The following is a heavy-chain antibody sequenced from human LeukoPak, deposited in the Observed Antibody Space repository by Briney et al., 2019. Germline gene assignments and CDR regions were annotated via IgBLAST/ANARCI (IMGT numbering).Heavy chain of an antibody. CDR2: IYYSGST. CDR3: ARDGARAAAGRGVFDY. D-gene: IGHD6-13*01. J-gene: IGHJ4*02. CDR1: GGSISSYY. Sequence: PSETLSLXCTVSGGSISSYYWSWIRQPPGKGLEWIGYIYYSGSTNYNPSLKSRVTISVGTSKNQFSLKLSSVTAADTAVYYCARDGARAAAGRGVFDYWGQGTLVTVSS. V-gene: IGHV4-59*01.